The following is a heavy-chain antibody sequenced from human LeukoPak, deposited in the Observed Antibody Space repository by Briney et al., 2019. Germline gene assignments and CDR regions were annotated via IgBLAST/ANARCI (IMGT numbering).Heavy chain of an antibody. J-gene: IGHJ3*02. Sequence: PSETLSLTCTVSGGSISSSSYYWGWIRQPPGRGLEWIGTIYYSGRTYYNPSLKSRVTISVDTSKNQFSLKLSSVTAADTAVYYCARDLDYYGSGSFFNIWGQGTMVTVSS. CDR3: ARDLDYYGSGSFFNI. CDR2: IYYSGRT. V-gene: IGHV4-39*02. CDR1: GGSISSSSYY. D-gene: IGHD3-10*01.